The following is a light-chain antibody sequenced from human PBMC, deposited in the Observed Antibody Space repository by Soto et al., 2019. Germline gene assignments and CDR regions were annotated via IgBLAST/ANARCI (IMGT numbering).Light chain of an antibody. J-gene: IGLJ1*01. CDR2: DVS. CDR1: SSYVGGYNY. CDR3: SSYTSSSTQV. Sequence: QSVLTQPASVSGSPGRSITISCTGTSSYVGGYNYVSWYQQYPGKAPKFMIYDVSNRPSGVSNRFSGSKSGNTASLTISGLQAEDEADYYCSSYTSSSTQVFGTGTKVTVL. V-gene: IGLV2-14*01.